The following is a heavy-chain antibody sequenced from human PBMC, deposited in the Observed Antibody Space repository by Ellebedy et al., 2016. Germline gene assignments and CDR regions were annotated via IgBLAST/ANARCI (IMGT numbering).Heavy chain of an antibody. Sequence: SETLSLXXTVSGGSISSGGYYWSWIRQHPGKGLEWIGYIYYSGSTYYNPSLKSRVTISVDTSKNQFSLKLSSVTAADTAVYYCARDASRIAAAGTIDYWGQGTLVTVSS. D-gene: IGHD6-13*01. J-gene: IGHJ4*02. V-gene: IGHV4-31*03. CDR1: GGSISSGGYY. CDR2: IYYSGST. CDR3: ARDASRIAAAGTIDY.